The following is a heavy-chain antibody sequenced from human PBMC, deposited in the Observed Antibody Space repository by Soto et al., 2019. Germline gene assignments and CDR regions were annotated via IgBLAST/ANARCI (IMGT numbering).Heavy chain of an antibody. CDR3: AKDLGGCDYVFDYFDC. Sequence: EVQLVESGGGLVQPGRSLRLSCAASGFIFDNYAMHWVRQAPGKGLEWVSYISWDSGSVGYADSVKGRFTISRDNAKNSLYLQMSSLRAEDTALYYCAKDLGGCDYVFDYFDCWGQGTLVTVSS. CDR1: GFIFDNYA. D-gene: IGHD4-17*01. J-gene: IGHJ4*02. V-gene: IGHV3-9*01. CDR2: ISWDSGSV.